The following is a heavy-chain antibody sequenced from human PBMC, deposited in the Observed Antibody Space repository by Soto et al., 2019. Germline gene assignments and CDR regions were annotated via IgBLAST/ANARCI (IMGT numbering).Heavy chain of an antibody. V-gene: IGHV3-23*01. CDR3: ARDVGGSYFDY. J-gene: IGHJ4*02. D-gene: IGHD3-16*01. CDR2: ISGSGGST. Sequence: GGSLRLSCAASGFTFDDYAMHWVRQAPGKGLEWVSGISGSGGSTYYADSVKGRFTISRDNSKNTLYLQMNSLRAEDADVYYCARDVGGSYFDYWGQGNLVTVFS. CDR1: GFTFDDYA.